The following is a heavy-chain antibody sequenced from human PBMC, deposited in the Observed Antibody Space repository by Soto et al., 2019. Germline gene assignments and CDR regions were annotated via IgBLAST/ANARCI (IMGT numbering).Heavy chain of an antibody. V-gene: IGHV4-61*01. CDR3: ARERGDSHWIDP. CDR1: GGSVSSESYY. CDR2: VENSGST. Sequence: ETLSLTCSVSGGSVSSESYYWSWIRQTPGKGLEWIGNVENSGSTKYNPSLKSRVTISVDTSKNQFSLKLSSVTGADTAVYYCARERGDSHWIDPWGQGTLVTVSS. D-gene: IGHD2-21*01. J-gene: IGHJ5*02.